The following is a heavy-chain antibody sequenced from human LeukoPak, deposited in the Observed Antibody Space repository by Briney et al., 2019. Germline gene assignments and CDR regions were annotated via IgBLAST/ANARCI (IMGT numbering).Heavy chain of an antibody. V-gene: IGHV4-31*03. CDR1: GGSISSGGYY. CDR3: ARADLRVYAFDI. D-gene: IGHD4-17*01. CDR2: IYYSGST. Sequence: PSETLSLTCTVSGGSISSGGYYWSWIRQHPGKGLEWIGYIYYSGSTYYNPSLKSRVTISVDTSKNQFSLKLSSVTTADTAVYYRARADLRVYAFDIWGQGTMVTVSS. J-gene: IGHJ3*02.